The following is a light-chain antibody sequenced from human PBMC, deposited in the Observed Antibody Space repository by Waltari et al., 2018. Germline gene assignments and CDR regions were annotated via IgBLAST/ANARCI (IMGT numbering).Light chain of an antibody. J-gene: IGLJ1*01. Sequence: QSALTQPASVSGSPGQLITISCTGTSSEVGGYNYVSWYQQTTGKGPKHMNYDVSNLPSGVSNLFSVSKSGNTASLTISGLQAEDEADYYCSSYISTSTQVFGTGTKVTVL. CDR3: SSYISTSTQV. V-gene: IGLV2-14*03. CDR2: DVS. CDR1: SSEVGGYNY.